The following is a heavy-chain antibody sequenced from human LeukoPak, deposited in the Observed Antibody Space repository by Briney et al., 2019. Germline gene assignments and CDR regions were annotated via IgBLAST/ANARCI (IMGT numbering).Heavy chain of an antibody. V-gene: IGHV4-4*07. CDR2: IYTSGST. J-gene: IGHJ4*02. CDR3: ARNYYDSSGYKYAFDC. CDR1: GGSISNYY. Sequence: SETLSLTCTVSGGSISNYYWSWIRQPAGKGLEWIGRIYTSGSTNYNPSLKSRVTMSIDTSKNQFSLKLSSVTAADTAVYYCARNYYDSSGYKYAFDCWGQGTLVTVSS. D-gene: IGHD3-22*01.